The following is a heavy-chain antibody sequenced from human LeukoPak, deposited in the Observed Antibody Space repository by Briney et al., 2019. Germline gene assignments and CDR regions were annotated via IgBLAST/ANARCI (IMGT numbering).Heavy chain of an antibody. J-gene: IGHJ4*02. CDR1: GGSIRSYY. Sequence: SETLSLTCTVSGGSIRSYYWSWIRQPPGKGLEWIGYIFYSGSTNYSPSLKSRVTMSVDTSKNQFSLKLSSVTAADTAVYYCARSTIAAGYYFDYWSQGTLVTVSS. CDR2: IFYSGST. CDR3: ARSTIAAGYYFDY. D-gene: IGHD6-13*01. V-gene: IGHV4-59*01.